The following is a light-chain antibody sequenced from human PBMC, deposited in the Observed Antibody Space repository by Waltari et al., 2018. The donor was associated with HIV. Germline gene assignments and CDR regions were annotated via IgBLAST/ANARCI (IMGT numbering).Light chain of an antibody. Sequence: VMTQSPDSLAVSPGDRATIKCKTSQSVVYSGDNKNYLAWYQQKPRQPPQLRIYWASNRGTDVPSRLHAGESATDFTLTITNVRAEDAALWFWLQYCKPPWTVRQGTKVYI. CDR2: WAS. V-gene: IGKV4-1*01. J-gene: IGKJ1*01. CDR3: LQYCKPPWT. CDR1: QSVVYSGDNKNY.